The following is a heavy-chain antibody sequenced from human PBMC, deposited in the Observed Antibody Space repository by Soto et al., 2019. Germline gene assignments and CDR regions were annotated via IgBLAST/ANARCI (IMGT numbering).Heavy chain of an antibody. CDR2: MSHSGRN. Sequence: SETLSLTCAVHGGSFSGYYWSWIRQTPGEGLEWIGEMSHSGRNSYNPSLKSRVTISVDTSKNQFSLDLRFVTAADTAVYFCARGFGGNTYGLGWFDPWGQGTLVTVSS. D-gene: IGHD5-18*01. V-gene: IGHV4-34*01. J-gene: IGHJ5*02. CDR3: ARGFGGNTYGLGWFDP. CDR1: GGSFSGYY.